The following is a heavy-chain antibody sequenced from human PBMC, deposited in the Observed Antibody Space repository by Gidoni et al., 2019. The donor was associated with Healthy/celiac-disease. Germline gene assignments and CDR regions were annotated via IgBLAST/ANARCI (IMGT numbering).Heavy chain of an antibody. CDR3: ARDMVFQGIAVAAPDY. D-gene: IGHD6-19*01. Sequence: AQLVESGGGVVQPGRSLRPSCAASGFTFSSNAMHWVRHAPGKGLEWVAVISYDGSNKYYADSVKGRFTISRDNSKNTLYLQMNSLRAEDTAVYYCARDMVFQGIAVAAPDYWGQGTLVTVSS. J-gene: IGHJ4*02. CDR2: ISYDGSNK. V-gene: IGHV3-30-3*01. CDR1: GFTFSSNA.